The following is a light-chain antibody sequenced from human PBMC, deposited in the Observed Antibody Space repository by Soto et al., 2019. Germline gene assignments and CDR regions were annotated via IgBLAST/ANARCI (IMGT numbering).Light chain of an antibody. CDR1: QGISSS. CDR3: QQLNSYLGT. Sequence: DIQLTQSPSFLSASVGDRVTITCRASQGISSSLAWYQQKPGKAPRLLIFAVSTLQSGVPSRFSGSGSGTEFTLTLSSLQPEDFATYYCQQLNSYLGTFGQGTRLEIQ. V-gene: IGKV1-9*01. CDR2: AVS. J-gene: IGKJ5*01.